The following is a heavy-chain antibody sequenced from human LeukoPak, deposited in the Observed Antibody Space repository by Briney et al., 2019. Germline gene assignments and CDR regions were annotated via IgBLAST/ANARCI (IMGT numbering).Heavy chain of an antibody. CDR1: GYTFTSYD. V-gene: IGHV1-8*01. Sequence: ASVKVSCKASGYTFTSYDINWVRQATGQGLEWMGWMNPNSGNTGYAQKFQGRVTMTRNTSISTAYMELSSLRSEDTAVYYCARGFNQIYDFWSGYYYGMDVWGQGTTVTVSS. CDR2: MNPNSGNT. J-gene: IGHJ6*02. CDR3: ARGFNQIYDFWSGYYYGMDV. D-gene: IGHD3-3*01.